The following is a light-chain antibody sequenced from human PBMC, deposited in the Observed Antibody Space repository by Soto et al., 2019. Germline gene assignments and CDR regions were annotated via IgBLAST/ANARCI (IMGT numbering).Light chain of an antibody. CDR2: WAS. CDR1: QSVLYTSNNKNY. V-gene: IGKV4-1*01. CDR3: QQYYKTPLT. J-gene: IGKJ4*01. Sequence: DIVMTQSPDSLAVSLGERATINCKSSQSVLYTSNNKNYLAWYQQKPRQHPKLLIYWASVRESRVPDRFSGSGSERDCTLTLGSLQSEDVAVYFCQQYYKTPLTCGGGTKVEIK.